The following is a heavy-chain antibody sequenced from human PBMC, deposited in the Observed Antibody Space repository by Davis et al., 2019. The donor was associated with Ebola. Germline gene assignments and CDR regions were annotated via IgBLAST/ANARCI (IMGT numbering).Heavy chain of an antibody. CDR1: GFIVTNNY. Sequence: GESLKISCGASGFIVTNNYMSWVRQAPGKGLEWLSVLYSGGATFYTDSVQGRFIISRDDSKNTVYLQMNNLRADDTAVYYCATELTGDAFDVWGRGTMVTVSS. CDR2: LYSGGAT. V-gene: IGHV3-53*01. J-gene: IGHJ3*01. CDR3: ATELTGDAFDV. D-gene: IGHD3-9*01.